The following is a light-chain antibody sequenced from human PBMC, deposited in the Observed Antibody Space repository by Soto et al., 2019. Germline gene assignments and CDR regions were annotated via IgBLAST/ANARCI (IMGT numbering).Light chain of an antibody. CDR1: SSDVGRYNY. J-gene: IGLJ1*01. Sequence: QSVLAQPASVSGSRGQSITISCTGTSSDVGRYNYVSWFQHHPGKVPKLIIYDVNYWPSGVSDRFSGSKAGNTASLTISGLHPEDEADYYGSSFTTSSTFVFGTGTKLTVL. CDR3: SSFTTSSTFV. V-gene: IGLV2-14*03. CDR2: DVN.